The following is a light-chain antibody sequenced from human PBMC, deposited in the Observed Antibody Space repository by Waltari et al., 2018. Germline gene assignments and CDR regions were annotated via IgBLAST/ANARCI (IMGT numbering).Light chain of an antibody. CDR2: AAS. V-gene: IGKV1-39*01. J-gene: IGKJ4*01. CDR1: QSISSS. CDR3: QQSYSTPLT. Sequence: DIQMTQSPSSLSASVVDRVTITCRASQSISSSLNWYQQRPGKAPRLLIYAASSLQSGVPSRFSGSGSWTGFTLNISSLQPEDFASYYCQQSYSTPLTFGGGTKVEIK.